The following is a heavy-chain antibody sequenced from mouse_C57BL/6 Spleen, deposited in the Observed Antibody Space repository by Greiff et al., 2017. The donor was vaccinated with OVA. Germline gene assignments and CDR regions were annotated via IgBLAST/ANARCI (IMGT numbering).Heavy chain of an antibody. Sequence: VQLQQSGAELVRPGASVKLSCKASGYTFTDYYINWVKQRPGQGLEWIARIYPGSGNTYYNEKFKGKATLTAEKSSSTAYMQLSSLTSEDSAVYFCARSYYGNYDYAMDYWGQGTSVTVSS. CDR2: IYPGSGNT. CDR3: ARSYYGNYDYAMDY. V-gene: IGHV1-76*01. D-gene: IGHD2-10*01. J-gene: IGHJ4*01. CDR1: GYTFTDYY.